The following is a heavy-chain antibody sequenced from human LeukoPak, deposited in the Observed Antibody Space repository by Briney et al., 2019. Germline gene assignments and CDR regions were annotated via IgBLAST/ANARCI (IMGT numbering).Heavy chain of an antibody. CDR2: ISFDGRDK. Sequence: GTSLRLSCAASGFTFSTYPLHWVRQAPGKGLEWVSVISFDGRDKYYADSVKGRFTTSRDNSEKTVYLEMNSLRVEDTAVYYCARDRRSGSGSYVAADSWGQGTLVTVSS. CDR1: GFTFSTYP. CDR3: ARDRRSGSGSYVAADS. J-gene: IGHJ5*01. D-gene: IGHD3-10*01. V-gene: IGHV3-30*04.